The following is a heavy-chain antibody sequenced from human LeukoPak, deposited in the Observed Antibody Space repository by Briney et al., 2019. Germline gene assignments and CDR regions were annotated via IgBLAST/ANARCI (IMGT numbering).Heavy chain of an antibody. D-gene: IGHD3-10*01. CDR3: VSAYGGLIDY. CDR2: ISGGGSTI. J-gene: IGHJ4*02. CDR1: GFTFSSYE. V-gene: IGHV3-48*03. Sequence: GGSLRLSCAASGFTFSSYEMNWVRQAPGKGLECVSYISGGGSTIYYADSVNGRFTISRDNAKISLYLQMNSLRAEDTAIYYCVSAYGGLIDYWGQGILVTVSS.